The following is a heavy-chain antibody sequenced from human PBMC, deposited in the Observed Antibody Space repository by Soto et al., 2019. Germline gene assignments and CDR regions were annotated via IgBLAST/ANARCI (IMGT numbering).Heavy chain of an antibody. D-gene: IGHD3-3*01. Sequence: GESLKISCKGSGYSFTSYWISWVRQMPGKGLEWMGRIDPSDSYTNYSPSFQGHVTISADKSISTAYLQWSSLKASDTAMYYCARQSYDFWSGYPGYGMDVWGQGTTVTVSS. J-gene: IGHJ6*02. CDR1: GYSFTSYW. V-gene: IGHV5-10-1*01. CDR3: ARQSYDFWSGYPGYGMDV. CDR2: IDPSDSYT.